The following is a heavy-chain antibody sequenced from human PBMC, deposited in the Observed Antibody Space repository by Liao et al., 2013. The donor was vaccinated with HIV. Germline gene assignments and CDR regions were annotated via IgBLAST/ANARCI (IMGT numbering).Heavy chain of an antibody. Sequence: QVQLQQWGAGLLKPSETLFLTCAVYGGSFNTYYWSWIRQSPGKGLEWIGEINDSGSTNYNPSLKSRVTISEDTSKNQFSLKLSSVTAADTAVYYCAREDPMYYWYFDLWGRGTLVTVSS. CDR1: GGSFNTYY. CDR3: AREDPMYYWYFDL. J-gene: IGHJ2*01. CDR2: INDSGST. D-gene: IGHD2-8*01. V-gene: IGHV4-34*01.